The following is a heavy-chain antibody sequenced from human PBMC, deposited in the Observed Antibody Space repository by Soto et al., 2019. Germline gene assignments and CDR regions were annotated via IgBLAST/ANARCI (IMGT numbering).Heavy chain of an antibody. V-gene: IGHV1-69*12. D-gene: IGHD5-12*01. Sequence: QVQLVQSGAEVKKPGSSVKVSCKASGGTFSSYAISWVRQAPGQGLEWMGGIIPIFGTANYAQKFQGRVTITADESTSTAYMELSSLRSEDTAVYYCAGDERVATIVYYCGRDVWGQGTTVTVSS. CDR3: AGDERVATIVYYCGRDV. CDR1: GGTFSSYA. CDR2: IIPIFGTA. J-gene: IGHJ6*02.